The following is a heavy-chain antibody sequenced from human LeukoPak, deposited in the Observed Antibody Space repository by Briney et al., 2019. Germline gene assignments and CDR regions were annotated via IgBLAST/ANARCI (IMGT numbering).Heavy chain of an antibody. CDR1: GFTFSSYS. CDR3: ARASHYDILTGYYNVNWFDP. V-gene: IGHV3-48*04. Sequence: PGGSLRLSCAASGFTFSSYSMNWVRQAPGKGLEWVSYISSSSSTIYYADSVKGLFTISRDNAKNSLYLQMNSLRAEDTAVYYCARASHYDILTGYYNVNWFDPWGQGTLVTVSS. D-gene: IGHD3-9*01. CDR2: ISSSSSTI. J-gene: IGHJ5*02.